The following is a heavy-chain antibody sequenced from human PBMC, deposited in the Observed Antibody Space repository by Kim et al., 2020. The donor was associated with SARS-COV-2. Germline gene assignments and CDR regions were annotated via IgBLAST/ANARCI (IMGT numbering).Heavy chain of an antibody. CDR1: GFTSSNYW. V-gene: IGHV3-74*01. D-gene: IGHD1-7*01. Sequence: GGSLRLSCAASGFTSSNYWMYWVRQGPGKGLVWVSRINSYGSSTNYADSVKGRFTMSRDNAKNTLYLQMNSLRAEDTAVYYCARDLGITGTSAFGMDVWGQGTTVTVSS. CDR2: INSYGSST. CDR3: ARDLGITGTSAFGMDV. J-gene: IGHJ6*02.